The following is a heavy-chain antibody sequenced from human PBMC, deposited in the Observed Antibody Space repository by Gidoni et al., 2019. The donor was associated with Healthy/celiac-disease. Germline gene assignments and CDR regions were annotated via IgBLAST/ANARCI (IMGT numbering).Heavy chain of an antibody. CDR3: AKDLVLNYDILTGSPGIFDY. Sequence: EVQLLESGGGLVQPGGSLRLSCAASGFPFSSYALSWVRQAPGKGLEWVSAISGSGGSTYYADSVKGRFTISRDNSKNTLYLQMNSLRAEDTAVYYCAKDLVLNYDILTGSPGIFDYWGQGTLVTVSS. CDR1: GFPFSSYA. CDR2: ISGSGGST. J-gene: IGHJ4*02. D-gene: IGHD3-9*01. V-gene: IGHV3-23*01.